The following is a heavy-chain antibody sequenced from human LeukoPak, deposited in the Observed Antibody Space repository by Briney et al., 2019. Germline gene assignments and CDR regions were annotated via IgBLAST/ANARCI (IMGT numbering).Heavy chain of an antibody. CDR3: ARDHNRQSLYYDFWSAPRGTWFDP. J-gene: IGHJ5*02. Sequence: SVKVSCKASGGTFSSYAISWVRQAPGQGLEWMGGIIPIFGTANYAQKFQGRVTITADESTSTAYMELSSLRSEGTAVYYCARDHNRQSLYYDFWSAPRGTWFDPWGQGTLVTVSS. CDR1: GGTFSSYA. D-gene: IGHD3-3*01. V-gene: IGHV1-69*13. CDR2: IIPIFGTA.